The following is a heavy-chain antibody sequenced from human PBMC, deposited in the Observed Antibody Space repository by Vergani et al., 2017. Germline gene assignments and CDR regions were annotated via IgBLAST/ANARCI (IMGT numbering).Heavy chain of an antibody. CDR3: ASTRGACRAAYCHSYDF. J-gene: IGHJ4*02. CDR2: MDYSGGT. CDR1: GDSVISTDYH. D-gene: IGHD2-15*01. Sequence: QVQLQESGPGLVKPSETLSLTCTVSGDSVISTDYHWGWIRQPPGKGLVWIGSMDYSGGTSYNPSLESRISISFETPKNQFSLRLTSVTAADTAVYYCASTRGACRAAYCHSYDFWGPGTLVGVSS. V-gene: IGHV4-39*01.